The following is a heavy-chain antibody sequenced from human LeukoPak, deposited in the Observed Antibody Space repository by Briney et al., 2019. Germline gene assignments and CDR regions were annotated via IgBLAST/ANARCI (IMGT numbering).Heavy chain of an antibody. CDR3: AKAMGVYDYDAVDI. Sequence: PGGSLRLSCAASGFTFSSYNMNWDRQAPGKGLEWVSGISRSGGSTYYADSVKGRFTISRDNSKNTLYLQMNSMRDEDTAVYYCAKAMGVYDYDAVDIWGQGTMVTVSS. D-gene: IGHD5/OR15-5a*01. J-gene: IGHJ3*02. CDR2: ISRSGGST. V-gene: IGHV3-23*01. CDR1: GFTFSSYN.